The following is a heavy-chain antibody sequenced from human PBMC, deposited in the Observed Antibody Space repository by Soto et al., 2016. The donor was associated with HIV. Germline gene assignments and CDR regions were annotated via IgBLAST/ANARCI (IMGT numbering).Heavy chain of an antibody. D-gene: IGHD1-26*01. CDR2: IYYSGST. CDR3: ARDRGVGVGATDAFDI. V-gene: IGHV4-61*03. CDR1: GGSVSSGSYY. Sequence: VQLQESGPGLVKPSETLSLICIVSGGSVSSGSYYWSWIRQPPGKGLEWIGYIYYSGSTNYNPSLKSRVTISVDTSKNHLSLKLSSVAAADTAMYYCARDRGVGVGATDAFDIWGQGTMVTVSS. J-gene: IGHJ3*02.